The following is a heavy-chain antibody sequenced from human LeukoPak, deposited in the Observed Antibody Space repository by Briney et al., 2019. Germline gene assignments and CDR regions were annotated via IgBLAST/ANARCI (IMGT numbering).Heavy chain of an antibody. Sequence: SETLSLTCAVYGGSFSGYYWSWIRQPPGKGLEWIGEINHSGTTNYNPSLKSRVTISVDTSKNQFSLKLNSVTAADTAVYYCARGVGGRVVVTAALRTEAGEGNSSSAATNYYYYMDVWGKGTTITVSS. CDR3: ARGVGGRVVVTAALRTEAGEGNSSSAATNYYYYMDV. CDR2: INHSGTT. CDR1: GGSFSGYY. V-gene: IGHV4-34*01. J-gene: IGHJ6*03. D-gene: IGHD2-15*01.